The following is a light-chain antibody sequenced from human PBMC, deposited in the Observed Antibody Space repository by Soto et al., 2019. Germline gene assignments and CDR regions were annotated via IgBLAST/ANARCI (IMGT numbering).Light chain of an antibody. CDR1: QSVTKS. J-gene: IGKJ1*01. CDR2: GAS. CDR3: QQYGGSPRT. Sequence: EIVLTQSPGTLSLSPGERATLSCRASQSVTKSLAWYQQKPGQAPRLLIYGASSRATGIPDRFSGSGSGTDFTLTISRLEPGDFAVYYCQQYGGSPRTFGQGTKVDIK. V-gene: IGKV3-20*01.